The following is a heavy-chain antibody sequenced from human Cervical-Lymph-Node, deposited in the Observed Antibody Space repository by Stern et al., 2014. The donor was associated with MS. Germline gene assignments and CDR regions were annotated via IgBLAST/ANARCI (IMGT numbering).Heavy chain of an antibody. CDR1: GDIFSTYS. Sequence: EQLVESGAEVKKPGSSVKVSCKASGDIFSTYSITWVRQAPGQGLEWMGRIIPMFGIANYAQKFQGRLTITADTSTSTAYMELSSLRSEDTAVFYCARDLPSAGYGMDVGARGPQSPSL. D-gene: IGHD3-10*01. CDR3: ARDLPSAGYGMDV. CDR2: IIPMFGIA. V-gene: IGHV1-69*09. J-gene: IGHJ6*02.